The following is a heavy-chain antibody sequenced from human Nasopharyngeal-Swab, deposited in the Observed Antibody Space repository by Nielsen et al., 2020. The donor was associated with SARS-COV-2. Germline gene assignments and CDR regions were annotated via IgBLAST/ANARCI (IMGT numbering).Heavy chain of an antibody. J-gene: IGHJ3*02. CDR3: ARDFDFWDAFDI. Sequence: LRLSCTVSGGSISSGGYYWSWIRQHPGKGLEWIGYIYYSGSTYYNPSLKSRVTISVDTSKNQFSLKLSSVTAADTAVYYCARDFDFWDAFDIWGQGTMVTVSS. V-gene: IGHV4-31*03. CDR2: IYYSGST. D-gene: IGHD3-3*01. CDR1: GGSISSGGYY.